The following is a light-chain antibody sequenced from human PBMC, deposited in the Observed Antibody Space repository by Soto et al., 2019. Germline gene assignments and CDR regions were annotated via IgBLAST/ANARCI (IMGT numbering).Light chain of an antibody. CDR3: FSYAGNSVYV. CDR1: SSNVGSYNL. CDR2: EGT. J-gene: IGLJ1*01. Sequence: QSVLTQPASVSGSPGQSITIPCTGTSSNVGSYNLVSWFQQLPGKVPKLMIYEGTKRPSEVSDRFSGSKSGNTASLTISGLQAEDEADYYCFSYAGNSVYVFGAGTKVTVL. V-gene: IGLV2-23*01.